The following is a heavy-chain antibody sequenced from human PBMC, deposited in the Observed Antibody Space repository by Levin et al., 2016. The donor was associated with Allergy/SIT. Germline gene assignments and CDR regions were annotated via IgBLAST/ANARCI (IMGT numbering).Heavy chain of an antibody. V-gene: IGHV1-2*02. J-gene: IGHJ4*02. Sequence: ASVKVSCKASGYTFTGYYMYWVRQAPGQGLEWMGWINPNSGGTNYAQKFQGRVTMTRDTSISTAYMELRRLRSDDTAVYYCARGGYSSSWSLFPDPVAFDCWGQGTLVSVSS. CDR2: INPNSGGT. CDR3: ARGGYSSSWSLFPDPVAFDC. CDR1: GYTFTGYY. D-gene: IGHD6-13*01.